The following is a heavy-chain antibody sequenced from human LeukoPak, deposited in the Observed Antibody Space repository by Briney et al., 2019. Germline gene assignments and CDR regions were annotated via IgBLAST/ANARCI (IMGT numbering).Heavy chain of an antibody. D-gene: IGHD4-23*01. J-gene: IGHJ3*02. Sequence: SETLSLTCAVYGGSFSGYYWSWIRQPPGKGLEWIGEINHSGSTNYNPSLKSRVTISVDTSKNQFSLKLSSVTAADAAVYYCATMHGTDYGGNSVAFDIWGQGTMVTVSS. CDR1: GGSFSGYY. V-gene: IGHV4-34*01. CDR2: INHSGST. CDR3: ATMHGTDYGGNSVAFDI.